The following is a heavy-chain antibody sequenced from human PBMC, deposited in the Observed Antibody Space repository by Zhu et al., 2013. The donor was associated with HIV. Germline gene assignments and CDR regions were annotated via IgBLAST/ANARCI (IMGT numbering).Heavy chain of an antibody. D-gene: IGHD6-19*01. CDR3: ARVGAVAAYYYVRYGR. CDR2: INHSGST. CDR1: GGSFSGYY. Sequence: QVQLQQWGAGLLKPSETLSLTCAVYGGSFSGYYWSWIRQPPGKGLEWIGEINHSGSTNYNPSLKSRVTISVDTSKNQFSLKLSSVTAADTAVYYCARVGAVAAYYYVRYGRLGAKGTTVTVSS. J-gene: IGHJ6*01. V-gene: IGHV4-34*01.